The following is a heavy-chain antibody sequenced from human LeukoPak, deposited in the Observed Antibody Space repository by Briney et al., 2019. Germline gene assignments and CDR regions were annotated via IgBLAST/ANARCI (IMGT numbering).Heavy chain of an antibody. CDR3: AKAATYYYGSADY. D-gene: IGHD3-10*01. J-gene: IGHJ4*02. CDR1: GFTFSSYA. Sequence: GGSLRLSCAASGFTFSSYAMSWVRQAPGKGLEWVSAISGSGSTYYAYSVKGRFTISRDNSKNTLYLQMNSLRAEDTAVYYCAKAATYYYGSADYWGQGTLVTVSS. V-gene: IGHV3-23*01. CDR2: ISGSGST.